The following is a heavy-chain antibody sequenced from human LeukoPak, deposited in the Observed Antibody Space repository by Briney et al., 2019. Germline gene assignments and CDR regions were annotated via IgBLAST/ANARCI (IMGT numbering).Heavy chain of an antibody. Sequence: RGSLSLSCAVSGLTFRSYAMSWVCQAPGKGLEWVSAISGSGGNPYYADSEKGRFNISRDNSKTTLSLQMHSVSAEDTAVYYCAKGENLIVLVPAAINFWGQGTLVTLSS. V-gene: IGHV3-23*01. CDR3: AKGENLIVLVPAAINF. CDR1: GLTFRSYA. D-gene: IGHD2-2*01. J-gene: IGHJ4*02. CDR2: ISGSGGNP.